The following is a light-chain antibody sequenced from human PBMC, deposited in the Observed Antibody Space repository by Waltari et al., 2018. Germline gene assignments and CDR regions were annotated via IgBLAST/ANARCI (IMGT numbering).Light chain of an antibody. J-gene: IGKJ2*01. Sequence: DIQMTQSPSSPSAPVGYRITITCRASESIGKYLNWYQQRPGKAPPLLIYAASNLQSGAPSRFSGSGPGTAFTLTISSLRPEDSATYYCQQSYTAPYTFGQGTHLEVK. V-gene: IGKV1-39*01. CDR3: QQSYTAPYT. CDR1: ESIGKY. CDR2: AAS.